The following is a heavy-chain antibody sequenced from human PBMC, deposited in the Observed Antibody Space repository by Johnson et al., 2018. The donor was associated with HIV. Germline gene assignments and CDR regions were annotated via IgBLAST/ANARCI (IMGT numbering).Heavy chain of an antibody. CDR3: TTTRILWFGELSTAFDI. Sequence: GGSLRLSCAASIFTFSSYAMHWVRQAPGKGLEWVADISYDGSNKYYADSVKGRFTISRDNTKNTLYLQMNSLKTEDTAVYQCTTTRILWFGELSTAFDIWGQGTMVTVSS. J-gene: IGHJ3*02. V-gene: IGHV3-30-3*01. CDR2: ISYDGSNK. D-gene: IGHD3-10*01. CDR1: IFTFSSYA.